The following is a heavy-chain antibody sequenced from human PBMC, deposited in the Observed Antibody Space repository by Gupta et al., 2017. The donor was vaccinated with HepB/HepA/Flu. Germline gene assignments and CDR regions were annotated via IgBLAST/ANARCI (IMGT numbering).Heavy chain of an antibody. CDR2: IIPIFGTA. V-gene: IGHV1-69*01. CDR1: GGTFSRYA. CDR3: ASGPVDTAMVAPGSYYYMDV. Sequence: QVQLVQSGAGVKKPGSSVKVSCKASGGTFSRYAISWVRPAPGQGLEWMGGIIPIFGTANYAQKFQGRVTITADESTSTAYMELSSLRSEDTAVYYCASGPVDTAMVAPGSYYYMDVWGKGTTVTVSS. D-gene: IGHD5-18*01. J-gene: IGHJ6*03.